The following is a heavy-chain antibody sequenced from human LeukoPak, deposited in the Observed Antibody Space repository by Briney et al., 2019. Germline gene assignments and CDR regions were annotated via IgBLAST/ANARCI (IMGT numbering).Heavy chain of an antibody. Sequence: GASVKVSCTPSGGTFTSYAISWVRQAPGQGLEWRGGIIPIFGTANYAQKFQGRVTITTDESTSTAYLELSSLRSEDTAVYYCASGYYYDSSGYYYVYNYWGQGTLVTVSS. D-gene: IGHD3-22*01. J-gene: IGHJ4*02. CDR3: ASGYYYDSSGYYYVYNY. V-gene: IGHV1-69*05. CDR1: GGTFTSYA. CDR2: IIPIFGTA.